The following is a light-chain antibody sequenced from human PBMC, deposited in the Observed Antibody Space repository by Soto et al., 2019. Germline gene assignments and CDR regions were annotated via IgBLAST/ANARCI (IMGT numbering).Light chain of an antibody. V-gene: IGKV1-39*01. J-gene: IGKJ2*01. CDR3: QQSYSTPYT. CDR1: QRITNY. Sequence: DINMNQSPSSLSASEGDRVSITCRTSQRITNYLNWYQQKPGNAPKLLIHAIATLESGVPSRFSGSGSGTDFTLTIDSLQPDDFATYNCQQSYSTPYTFGQGTRLE. CDR2: AIA.